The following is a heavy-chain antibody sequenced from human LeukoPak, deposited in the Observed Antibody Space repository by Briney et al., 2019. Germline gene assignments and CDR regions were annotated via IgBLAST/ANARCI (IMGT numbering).Heavy chain of an antibody. D-gene: IGHD2-15*01. CDR1: GGSFSGYY. CDR3: ARGRYCSGGSCYAARYFQH. Sequence: TSETLSLTCAVYGGSFSGYYWSWIRQPPGKGLEWSGEINHSGSTNYNPSLKSRVTISVDTSKNHFSLKLSSVTAADTAVYYCARGRYCSGGSCYAARYFQHWGQGTPVTVSS. CDR2: INHSGST. V-gene: IGHV4-34*01. J-gene: IGHJ1*01.